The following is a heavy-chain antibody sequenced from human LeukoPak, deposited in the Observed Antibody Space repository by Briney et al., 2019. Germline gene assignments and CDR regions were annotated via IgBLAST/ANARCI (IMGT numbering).Heavy chain of an antibody. CDR2: IKQDGSEK. D-gene: IGHD2-15*01. V-gene: IGHV3-7*01. CDR3: ARDYRGYRAPYYFDY. J-gene: IGHJ4*02. CDR1: GFTFSSYW. Sequence: GGSLRLSCAASGFTFSSYWMSWVRQAPGKGLEWVANIKQDGSEKYYVDSVKGRFTVSRDNAKNSLYLQMNSLRAEDTAVYYCARDYRGYRAPYYFDYWGQGTLVTVSS.